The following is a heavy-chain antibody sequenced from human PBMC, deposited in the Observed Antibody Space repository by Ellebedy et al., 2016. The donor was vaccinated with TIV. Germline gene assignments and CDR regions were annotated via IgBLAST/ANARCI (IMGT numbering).Heavy chain of an antibody. D-gene: IGHD4-17*01. Sequence: AASVKVSCKASGFTFTSSAMQWVRQARGQRLEWIGWIVVGSGNTNYAQKFQERVTITRDMSTSTAYMELSSLRSEDTAVYYCAAGPGVTILDYWGQGTLVTVPS. CDR3: AAGPGVTILDY. CDR2: IVVGSGNT. V-gene: IGHV1-58*02. CDR1: GFTFTSSA. J-gene: IGHJ4*02.